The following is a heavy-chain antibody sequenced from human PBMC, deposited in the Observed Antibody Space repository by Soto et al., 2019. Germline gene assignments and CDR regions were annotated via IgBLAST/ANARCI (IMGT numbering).Heavy chain of an antibody. CDR1: GYTFTSYG. Sequence: ASVKVSCKASGYTFTSYGISWVRQAPGQGLEWMGWISAYNGNTKYAQKLQGRVTMTTDTSKSTACLELKSVRSDDTTVDYCAREVVAAAGYANWFDPWGQGTLVTVSS. D-gene: IGHD6-13*01. CDR3: AREVVAAAGYANWFDP. CDR2: ISAYNGNT. J-gene: IGHJ5*02. V-gene: IGHV1-18*04.